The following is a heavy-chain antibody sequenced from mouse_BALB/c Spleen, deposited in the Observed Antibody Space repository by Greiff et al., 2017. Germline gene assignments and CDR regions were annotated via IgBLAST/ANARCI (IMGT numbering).Heavy chain of an antibody. CDR2: INPSNGGT. D-gene: IGHD2-1*01. CDR3: TRRYYGNYEGAMDY. J-gene: IGHJ4*01. CDR1: GYTFTSYY. Sequence: VQLQQSGAELVKPGASVKLSCKASGYTFTSYYMYWVKQRPGQGLEWIGEINPSNGGTNFNEKFKSKATLTVDKSSSTAYMQLSSLTSEDSAVYYCTRRYYGNYEGAMDYWGQGTSVTVSS. V-gene: IGHV1S81*02.